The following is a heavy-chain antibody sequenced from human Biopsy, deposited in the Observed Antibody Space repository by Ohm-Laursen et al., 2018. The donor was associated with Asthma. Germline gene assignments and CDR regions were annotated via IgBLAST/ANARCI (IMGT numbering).Heavy chain of an antibody. Sequence: SLRLSCAASGFTFSNYAMSWVRQAPGKGLEWVSSITGSGGFTYYADSVKGRLTISRDKSENTLYLQMNSLRAEDTAVYYCAKDERLYYGSDNKYMQPVPLGDWGQGTLVIVSA. CDR1: GFTFSNYA. CDR2: ITGSGGFT. D-gene: IGHD3-10*01. CDR3: AKDERLYYGSDNKYMQPVPLGD. V-gene: IGHV3-23*01. J-gene: IGHJ4*02.